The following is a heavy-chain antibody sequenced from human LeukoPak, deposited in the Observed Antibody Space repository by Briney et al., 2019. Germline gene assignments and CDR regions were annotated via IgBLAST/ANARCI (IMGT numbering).Heavy chain of an antibody. Sequence: GGSLRLSCADPGFTFSSVAINSVRQAPGKGLGWVSRINGDGSHTTYADSVKGRFTISRDNAKNTLYLQMNSLRAEDTDVYYCTSAVWNTNAFHVWGQGTMVTVSP. J-gene: IGHJ3*01. CDR2: INGDGSHT. V-gene: IGHV3-74*01. CDR1: GFTFSSVA. D-gene: IGHD3-16*01. CDR3: TSAVWNTNAFHV.